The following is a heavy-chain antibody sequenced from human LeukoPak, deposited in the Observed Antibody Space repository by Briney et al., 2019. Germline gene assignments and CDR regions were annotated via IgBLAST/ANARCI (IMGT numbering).Heavy chain of an antibody. V-gene: IGHV3-30*02. CDR3: AKAEYQLLYNGEYFDY. CDR2: IRYDGSNK. Sequence: GGSLRLSCAASGFTFSSYGMHWVRQAPGKGLEWVAFIRYDGSNKYYADSLKGRFTISRDNSKNTLYLQMNSLRAEDTAVYYCAKAEYQLLYNGEYFDYWGQGALVTVSS. CDR1: GFTFSSYG. D-gene: IGHD2-2*02. J-gene: IGHJ4*02.